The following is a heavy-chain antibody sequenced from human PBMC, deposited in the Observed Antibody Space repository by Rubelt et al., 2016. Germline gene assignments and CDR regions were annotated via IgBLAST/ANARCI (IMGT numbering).Heavy chain of an antibody. CDR2: ISGSGDTT. V-gene: IGHV3-23*01. CDR1: GFTFSSYG. J-gene: IGHJ3*02. D-gene: IGHD1-14*01. CDR3: ASFRKAVGDAFDI. Sequence: GGCLRLSCAASGFTFSSYGMNWVRQAPGKGLEWVSGISGSGDTTYYTDSVKGRFTISRDNSRNTLSLQMDSLRAEDTAVYFCASFRKAVGDAFDIWGRGTLVTVSS.